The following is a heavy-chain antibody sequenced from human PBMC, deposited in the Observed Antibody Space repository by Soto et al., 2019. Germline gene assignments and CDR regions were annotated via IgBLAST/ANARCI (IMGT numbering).Heavy chain of an antibody. CDR1: GFTFSSYA. CDR2: ISGSGGST. D-gene: IGHD3-22*01. V-gene: IGHV3-23*01. CDR3: AKGKAAGEYESGGYYYY. J-gene: IGHJ4*02. Sequence: EVQLLESGGGLVQPGGSLRLSCAASGFTFSSYAMSWVRQAPGKGLEWVSAISGSGGSTYYADSVKGRFTISRDNSKNTLYVQMNSLRAEDRAVYYWAKGKAAGEYESGGYYYYWGQGTLVTVS.